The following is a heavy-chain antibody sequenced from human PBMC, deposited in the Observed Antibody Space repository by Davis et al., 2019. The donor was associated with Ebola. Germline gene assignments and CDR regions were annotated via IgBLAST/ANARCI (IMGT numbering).Heavy chain of an antibody. D-gene: IGHD2-2*01. Sequence: GESLKISCAASGFTFSDYYMSWIRQAPGKGLEWVSYISSSSSAIHYADSVKGRFTISRDNAKNSLYLQMNSLRAEDTAVYYCAREGKYRDESRTFDYWGQGTLVTVSS. CDR1: GFTFSDYY. J-gene: IGHJ4*02. CDR2: ISSSSSAI. CDR3: AREGKYRDESRTFDY. V-gene: IGHV3-11*04.